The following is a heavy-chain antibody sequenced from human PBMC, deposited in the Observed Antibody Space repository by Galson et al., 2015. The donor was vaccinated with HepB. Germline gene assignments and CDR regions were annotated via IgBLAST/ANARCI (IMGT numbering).Heavy chain of an antibody. Sequence: SVKVSCKASGYTFTSYDINWVRQATGQGLEWMGWMNPNSGNTGYAQKFQGRVTMTRNTSISTAYMELSSLRSEDTAVYYCARGDVDIVATIGLTSNWFDLRGQGTLVTVSS. CDR1: GYTFTSYD. J-gene: IGHJ5*02. CDR2: MNPNSGNT. D-gene: IGHD5-12*01. V-gene: IGHV1-8*01. CDR3: ARGDVDIVATIGLTSNWFDL.